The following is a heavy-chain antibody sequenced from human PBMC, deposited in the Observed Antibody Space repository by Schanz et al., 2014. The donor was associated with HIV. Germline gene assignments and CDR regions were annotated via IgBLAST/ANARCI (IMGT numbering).Heavy chain of an antibody. J-gene: IGHJ6*02. D-gene: IGHD3-3*01. V-gene: IGHV3-15*01. Sequence: EVQLVQSGGGLVKPGGSLRISCAASGFTFRHAWMSWVRQAPGKGLEWVGLIKSKTDGETTDYAAPVKGRFTISRGDSKTTLFLQMNSLKSEDTAVYYCTTRRVLGVNLDVWGQGTTVTVSS. CDR2: IKSKTDGETT. CDR3: TTRRVLGVNLDV. CDR1: GFTFRHAW.